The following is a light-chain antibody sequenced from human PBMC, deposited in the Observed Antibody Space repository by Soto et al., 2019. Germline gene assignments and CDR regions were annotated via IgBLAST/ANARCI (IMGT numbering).Light chain of an antibody. V-gene: IGLV4-69*01. CDR1: SGHSSYA. CDR2: LNSDGSH. CDR3: QTWGTGPWV. J-gene: IGLJ3*02. Sequence: QSVLTQSPSASASLGASVKLTCTLSSGHSSYAIAWHQQQPEKGPRYLMKLNSDGSHTKGDGIPDRFSGSSSGAERYLTISSLQSEDEPDYYCQTWGTGPWVFGGGTKLTVL.